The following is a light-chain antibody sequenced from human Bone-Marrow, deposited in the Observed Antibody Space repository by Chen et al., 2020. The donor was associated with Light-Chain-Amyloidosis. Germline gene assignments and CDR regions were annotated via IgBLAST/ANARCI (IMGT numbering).Light chain of an antibody. CDR3: QSADSSGTYEVI. J-gene: IGLJ2*01. CDR1: DLPTKY. CDR2: RDT. Sequence: SYELTQPPSVSVYPLQTARITCSGDDLPTKYAYWYQQKPGQAPVLVIHRDTERPSGISERFSGSSSGTTATLTISGVQAEDEADYHCQSADSSGTYEVIFGGGTKLTVL. V-gene: IGLV3-25*03.